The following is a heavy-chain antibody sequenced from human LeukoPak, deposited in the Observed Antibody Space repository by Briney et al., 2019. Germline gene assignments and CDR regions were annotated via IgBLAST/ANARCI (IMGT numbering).Heavy chain of an antibody. J-gene: IGHJ4*02. CDR1: GDSISSSSYY. V-gene: IGHV4-61*05. CDR2: IYYSGST. Sequence: SETLSLTCTVSGDSISSSSYYWGWIRQPPGKGLEWIGYIYYSGSTNYNPSLKSRVTISVDTSKNQFSLKLSSVTAADTAVYYCARVPEGYGDLYFDYWGQGTLVTVSS. CDR3: ARVPEGYGDLYFDY. D-gene: IGHD4-17*01.